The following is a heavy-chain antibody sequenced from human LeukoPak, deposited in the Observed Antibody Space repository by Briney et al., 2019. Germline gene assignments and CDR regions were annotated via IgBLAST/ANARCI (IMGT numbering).Heavy chain of an antibody. CDR2: MNPNSGNT. V-gene: IGHV1-8*01. J-gene: IGHJ6*03. Sequence: ASVKVSCKASGYTFTSYDINWVRQATGQGLEWMGWMNPNSGNTGYAQKFQGRVTMTRNTSISTAYMELLSLLSEDTAVYYCSVVPAENYYYYYYMDVWGKGTTVTVSS. CDR3: SVVPAENYYYYYYMDV. D-gene: IGHD2-2*01. CDR1: GYTFTSYD.